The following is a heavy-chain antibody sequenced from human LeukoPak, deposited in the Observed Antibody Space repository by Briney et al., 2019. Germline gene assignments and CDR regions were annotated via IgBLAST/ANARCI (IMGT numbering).Heavy chain of an antibody. CDR3: ARAQGNGLIDF. D-gene: IGHD3/OR15-3a*01. CDR2: IYHRGST. Sequence: SETLSLTCTVSGYSISSAYYWGWIRQPPGKGLEWIGSIYHRGSTYCNPSLKSRVTISVDTSKNQFSLKLSSLTAADTADYYCARAQGNGLIDFWGQGTLVTVSS. J-gene: IGHJ4*02. CDR1: GYSISSAYY. V-gene: IGHV4-38-2*02.